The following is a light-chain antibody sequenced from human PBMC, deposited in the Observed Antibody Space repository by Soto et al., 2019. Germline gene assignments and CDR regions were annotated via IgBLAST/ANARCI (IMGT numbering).Light chain of an antibody. Sequence: QSVLTQPASVSGSPGQSITISCTGTTSDVGSYSLVSWYQQHPGKVPKLLIYEVSKRPSGVSNRFSGSKSANTASLTISGLQAEDEADYYCCSYAGSGTTYVFGTGTKVTVL. CDR2: EVS. CDR3: CSYAGSGTTYV. J-gene: IGLJ1*01. V-gene: IGLV2-23*02. CDR1: TSDVGSYSL.